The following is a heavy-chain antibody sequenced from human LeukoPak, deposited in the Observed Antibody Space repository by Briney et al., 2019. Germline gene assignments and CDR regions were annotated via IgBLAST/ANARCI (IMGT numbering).Heavy chain of an antibody. CDR1: GFTFSDYY. D-gene: IGHD3-10*01. CDR2: IFYSGST. V-gene: IGHV4-59*12. J-gene: IGHJ3*02. CDR3: AKSNGYGLIDI. Sequence: PGGSLRLSCAASGFTFSDYYMSWIRQPPGKGLEWIGNIFYSGSTYCGPSLKSRLTISLDTSRNQSSLKLNSVTAADTAVYYCAKSNGYGLIDIWGQGTMVTVSS.